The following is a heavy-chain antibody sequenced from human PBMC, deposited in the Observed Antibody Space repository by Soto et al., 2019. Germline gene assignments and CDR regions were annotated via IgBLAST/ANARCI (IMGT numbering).Heavy chain of an antibody. CDR3: ARDLRGTDPPRY. CDR1: GFTFSSYG. CDR2: IWYDGSNK. D-gene: IGHD1-1*01. J-gene: IGHJ4*02. V-gene: IGHV3-33*01. Sequence: GGSLRLSCAASGFTFSSYGMHWVRQAPGKGLEWVAVIWYDGSNKYYADSVKGRFTISRDNSKNTLYLQMNSLRAEDTAVYYCARDLRGTDPPRYWGQGTLVTVSS.